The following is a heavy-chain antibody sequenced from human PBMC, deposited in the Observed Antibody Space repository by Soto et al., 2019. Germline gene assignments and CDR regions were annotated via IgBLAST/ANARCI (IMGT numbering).Heavy chain of an antibody. Sequence: EVQLVESGGGLVQPGRSLRLSCAASGFTFDDYAMHWVRQAPGKGLEWVSGISWNSGSAYYAASVEGRFTISRDNSKNTLVLQMHTLRAEDTAVYYCAKAALYSSTWETGKGYFDYWGQGTLVTVSS. D-gene: IGHD6-13*01. V-gene: IGHV3-9*01. CDR1: GFTFDDYA. CDR2: ISWNSGSA. CDR3: AKAALYSSTWETGKGYFDY. J-gene: IGHJ4*02.